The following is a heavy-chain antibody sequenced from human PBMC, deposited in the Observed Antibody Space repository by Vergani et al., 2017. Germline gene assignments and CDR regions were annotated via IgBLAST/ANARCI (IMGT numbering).Heavy chain of an antibody. D-gene: IGHD5-18*01. CDR2: IYSGGST. Sequence: EVQLVETGGGLIQPGGSLRLSCAASGFTVSSNYMSWVRQAPGKGLEWVSVIYSGGSTYYADSVKGRFTISRDNSKNTLYLQMNSLRAEDTAVYYCARVTSPTDSYGYYWGQGTVVTVS. V-gene: IGHV3-53*02. CDR3: ARVTSPTDSYGYY. CDR1: GFTVSSNY. J-gene: IGHJ4*02.